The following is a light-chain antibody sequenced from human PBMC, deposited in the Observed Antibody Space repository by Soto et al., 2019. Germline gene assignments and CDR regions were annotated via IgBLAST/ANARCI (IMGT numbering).Light chain of an antibody. V-gene: IGKV3-15*01. J-gene: IGKJ1*01. Sequence: EIVMTQSPATLSVSPGEMATLSCRASHDVTTYLAWYQQKSGQAPRLLIYAASTRATGIPARFSGSGSGTEFSLTISSLQSEDFAVYYCQQYINWPRTFGQGTKVDI. CDR3: QQYINWPRT. CDR2: AAS. CDR1: HDVTTY.